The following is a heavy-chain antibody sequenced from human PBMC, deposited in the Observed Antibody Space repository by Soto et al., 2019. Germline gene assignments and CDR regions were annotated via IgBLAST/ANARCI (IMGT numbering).Heavy chain of an antibody. V-gene: IGHV4-34*01. CDR1: GGSFSGYY. J-gene: IGHJ4*02. CDR2: INHSGST. D-gene: IGHD5-18*01. Sequence: SETLSLTCAVYGGSFSGYYWSWIRQPPGKGLEWIGGINHSGSTNYNPSLKSRVTISVDTSKNQFSLKLSSVTAADTAVYYCARKGYSYGYVTMTRGPFDYWGQGTLVTVSS. CDR3: ARKGYSYGYVTMTRGPFDY.